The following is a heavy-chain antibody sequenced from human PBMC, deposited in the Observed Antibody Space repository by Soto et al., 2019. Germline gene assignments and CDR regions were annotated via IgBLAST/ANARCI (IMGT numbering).Heavy chain of an antibody. CDR3: ARDPLAMVRGVYYFDY. D-gene: IGHD3-10*01. CDR2: ISSSGSTI. J-gene: IGHJ4*02. CDR1: GFTFSDYY. Sequence: PGGSLRLSCAASGFTFSDYYMSWIRQAPGKGLEWVSYISSSGSTIYYADSVKGRFTISRDNAKNSLYLQMNSLRAEDTAVYYCARDPLAMVRGVYYFDYWGQGTLVTVSS. V-gene: IGHV3-11*01.